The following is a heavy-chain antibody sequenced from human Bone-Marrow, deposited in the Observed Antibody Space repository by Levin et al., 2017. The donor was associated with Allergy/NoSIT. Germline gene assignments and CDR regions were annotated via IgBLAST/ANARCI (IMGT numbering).Heavy chain of an antibody. J-gene: IGHJ5*02. D-gene: IGHD5-18*01. Sequence: GGSLRLSCTASGFIFSNYAMTWVRQAPGKGLEWVSLISGSGDTTYYADSVKGLFTASRDNSKNTVFSQMNSLRADDTAVCYCAKASGHTSVVDGWFDPWGHGTLVTVSS. CDR2: ISGSGDTT. V-gene: IGHV3-23*01. CDR1: GFIFSNYA. CDR3: AKASGHTSVVDGWFDP.